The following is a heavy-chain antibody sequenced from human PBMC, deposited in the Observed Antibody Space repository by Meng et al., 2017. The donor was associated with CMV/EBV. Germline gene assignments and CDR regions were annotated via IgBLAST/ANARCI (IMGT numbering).Heavy chain of an antibody. Sequence: QLPWNESVPTLAKPTQPLTLTCTFAGFSLSTSGVGVGWIRHPSGKALEWLALIYWDDDKRYSPSLKSRLTITKDTSTNQVVLTMTNMDPVDTATYYCAHHADIAAAGSYYYWGQGTLVTVSS. V-gene: IGHV2-5*02. CDR1: GFSLSTSGVG. D-gene: IGHD6-13*01. CDR3: AHHADIAAAGSYYY. J-gene: IGHJ4*02. CDR2: IYWDDDK.